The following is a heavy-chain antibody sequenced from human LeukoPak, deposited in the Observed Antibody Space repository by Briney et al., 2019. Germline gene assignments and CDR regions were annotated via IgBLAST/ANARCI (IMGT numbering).Heavy chain of an antibody. Sequence: SSVKVSCKASGGTFSSYAISWVRQAPGQGLEWMGGIIPSFVTADYAQKFQGRLSITADESTNTAYMELSSLRSEDPAVYYCAREGGGGLRYQYYYTDVWGKGTTVTVSS. CDR2: IIPSFVTA. V-gene: IGHV1-69*01. J-gene: IGHJ6*03. CDR1: GGTFSSYA. D-gene: IGHD3-16*02. CDR3: AREGGGGLRYQYYYTDV.